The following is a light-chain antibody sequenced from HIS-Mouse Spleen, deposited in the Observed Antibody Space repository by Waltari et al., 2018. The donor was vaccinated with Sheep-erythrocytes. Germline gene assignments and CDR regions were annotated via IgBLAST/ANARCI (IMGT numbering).Light chain of an antibody. Sequence: QSALTQPASVSGSPGQSITISCTGTSSDVGSYNLVSWYQQHPGKAPKLMIYEGSKRPSGVSNRSSGYKSGNTASLTISGLQAEDEADYYCCSYAGSSTPWVFGGGTKLTVI. CDR1: SSDVGSYNL. J-gene: IGLJ3*02. CDR2: EGS. V-gene: IGLV2-23*01. CDR3: CSYAGSSTPWV.